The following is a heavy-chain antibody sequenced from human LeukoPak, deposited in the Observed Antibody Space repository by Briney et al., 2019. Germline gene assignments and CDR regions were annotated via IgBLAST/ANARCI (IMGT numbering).Heavy chain of an antibody. J-gene: IGHJ4*02. CDR2: IYYSEST. CDR1: GGSLSSYY. D-gene: IGHD3-22*01. V-gene: IGHV4-59*01. Sequence: SETLSLTCTVSGGSLSSYYWSWIRQPPGKGMEWIGYIYYSESTNYNPSLKSRVTISVDTSKNQFSLKLNSVTAADTAVYYCAIVVASSGLYYFDYWGQGTLVTVSS. CDR3: AIVVASSGLYYFDY.